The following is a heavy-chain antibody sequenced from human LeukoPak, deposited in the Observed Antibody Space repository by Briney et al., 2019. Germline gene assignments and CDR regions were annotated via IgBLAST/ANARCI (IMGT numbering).Heavy chain of an antibody. CDR2: INPSGGST. D-gene: IGHD1-26*01. J-gene: IGHJ4*02. CDR1: GYAFTNYY. V-gene: IGHV1-46*01. Sequence: GASVKVSCKSSGYAFTNYYMHWGRQAPGQGLEWMGIINPSGGSTIYAQKFQGRVTMTRDTSTSTIYMELSSLRSEDTAVYYCARRNSHIGSYRPSYYFDYWGQGTLVTVSS. CDR3: ARRNSHIGSYRPSYYFDY.